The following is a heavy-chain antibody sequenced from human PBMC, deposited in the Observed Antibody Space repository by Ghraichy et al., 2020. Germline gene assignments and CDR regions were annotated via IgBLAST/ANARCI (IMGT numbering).Heavy chain of an antibody. Sequence: GSLRLSCEASGFAVRSNFMYWVRQAPGKVPEWVSVIYSGGDTEYADSVKGRFTISRDRSKNTLYLQMNSLRAEDTAVYYCARKTDSSGSGDYWGQGTLVTVSS. D-gene: IGHD3-22*01. CDR1: GFAVRSNF. J-gene: IGHJ4*02. CDR2: IYSGGDT. V-gene: IGHV3-53*01. CDR3: ARKTDSSGSGDY.